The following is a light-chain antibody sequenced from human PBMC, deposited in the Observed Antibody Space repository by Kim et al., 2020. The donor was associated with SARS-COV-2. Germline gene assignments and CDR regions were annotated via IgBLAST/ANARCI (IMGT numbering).Light chain of an antibody. Sequence: GRRVTISGSGSRSNIGSNPVNWYQQLPGTAPKLLIHSNKQRPSGVPDRFSGSESGTSASLAISGLQSEDEADYYCAAWDDSLNVVVFGRGTQLTVL. J-gene: IGLJ2*01. CDR2: SNK. V-gene: IGLV1-44*01. CDR3: AAWDDSLNVVV. CDR1: RSNIGSNP.